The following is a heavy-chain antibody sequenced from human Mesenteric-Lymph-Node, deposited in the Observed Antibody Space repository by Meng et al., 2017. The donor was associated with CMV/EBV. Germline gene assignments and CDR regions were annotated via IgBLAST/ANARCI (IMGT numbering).Heavy chain of an antibody. CDR3: ARDSYHYGSSTYNWFDP. Sequence: SETLSLTCTVSGDSISTYWWSWIRQSPGKGLEWIGYIHHSGTTNHNPSLRSRVIMSVDTSKNQFSLKLTSVTAADTAVYYCARDSYHYGSSTYNWFDPWGQGILVTVSS. V-gene: IGHV4-59*01. J-gene: IGHJ5*02. D-gene: IGHD3-10*01. CDR1: GDSISTYW. CDR2: IHHSGTT.